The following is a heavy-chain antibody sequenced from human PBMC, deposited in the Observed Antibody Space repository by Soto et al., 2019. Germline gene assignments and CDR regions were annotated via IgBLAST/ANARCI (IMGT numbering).Heavy chain of an antibody. CDR3: ARGRRTAVTIDY. V-gene: IGHV4-34*01. D-gene: IGHD4-17*01. CDR1: GGSFSGYY. J-gene: IGHJ4*02. Sequence: SETLSLTCAVYGGSFSGYYWSWIRQPPGKGLEWIGEINHSGSTNYNPSLESRVTISVDTSKNQFSLKLSSVTAADTAVYYCARGRRTAVTIDYWGQGTLVTVSP. CDR2: INHSGST.